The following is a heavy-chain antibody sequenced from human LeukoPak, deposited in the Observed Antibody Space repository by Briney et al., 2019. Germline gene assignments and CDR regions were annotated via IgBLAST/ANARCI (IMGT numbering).Heavy chain of an antibody. CDR3: ARGSGSGNFVWFDP. CDR2: INPNSGGT. Sequence: GASVKVSCKASGYTFTGYYMHWVRQAPGQGLEWMGWINPNSGGTNYAQKFQGRVTMTRDTSISTAYMELSRLRSDDTAVYYCARGSGSGNFVWFDPWGQGTLLTVSS. V-gene: IGHV1-2*02. D-gene: IGHD3-10*01. J-gene: IGHJ5*02. CDR1: GYTFTGYY.